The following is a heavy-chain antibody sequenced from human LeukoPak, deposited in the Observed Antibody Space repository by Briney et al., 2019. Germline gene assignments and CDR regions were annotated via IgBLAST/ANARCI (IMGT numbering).Heavy chain of an antibody. Sequence: SQTLSLTCTVSGGSISSGDYYWSWIRQPPGKGLEWIGYIYYSGSTYYNPSLKSRVTISVDTSKNQFSLKLSSVTAADTAVYYRARQSSGYSGYDFDYWGQGTLVTVSS. CDR2: IYYSGST. J-gene: IGHJ4*02. D-gene: IGHD5-12*01. CDR1: GGSISSGDYY. V-gene: IGHV4-30-4*08. CDR3: ARQSSGYSGYDFDY.